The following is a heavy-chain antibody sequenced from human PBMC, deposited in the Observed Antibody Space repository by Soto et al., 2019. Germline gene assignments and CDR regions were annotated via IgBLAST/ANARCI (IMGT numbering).Heavy chain of an antibody. D-gene: IGHD2-21*01. CDR2: ISYDGSNK. J-gene: IGHJ6*02. CDR1: GFTFSSYA. V-gene: IGHV3-30-3*01. CDR3: ARGDVVGGNNYYYYYGMDV. Sequence: GGSLRLSCAATGFTFSSYAMHWVRQAPGKGLEWVAVISYDGSNKYYADSVKGRFTISRDNSKNTLYLQMNSLRAEDTAVYYCARGDVVGGNNYYYYYGMDVWGQGTTVTVSS.